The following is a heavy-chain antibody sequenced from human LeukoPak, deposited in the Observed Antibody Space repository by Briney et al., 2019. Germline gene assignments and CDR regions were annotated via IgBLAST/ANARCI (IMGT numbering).Heavy chain of an antibody. CDR1: GDSLNSYY. CDR3: AGRAAGFFDY. D-gene: IGHD6-25*01. Sequence: SETLSLTCTVSGDSLNSYYWSWIRQPPGEGLQWIGYIFYSGSSNYNASLRSRVAISVDTSKNQFSLKLTSVTAADTAVYYCAGRAAGFFDYWGQGILVTVSP. CDR2: IFYSGSS. V-gene: IGHV4-59*01. J-gene: IGHJ4*02.